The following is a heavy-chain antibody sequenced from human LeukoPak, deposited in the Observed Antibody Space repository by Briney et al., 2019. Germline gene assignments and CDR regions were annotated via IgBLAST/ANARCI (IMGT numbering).Heavy chain of an antibody. V-gene: IGHV1-2*02. CDR2: INPSSGGT. Sequence: ASVKVSCKASGYTFTGYYMHWVRQAPGQGLEWMGWINPSSGGTNYAQKFQGRVTMTRDTSISTAYMELSRLRSDDTAVYYCAIMTTVTKGMVYWGQGTLVTVSS. CDR1: GYTFTGYY. J-gene: IGHJ4*02. CDR3: AIMTTVTKGMVY. D-gene: IGHD4-17*01.